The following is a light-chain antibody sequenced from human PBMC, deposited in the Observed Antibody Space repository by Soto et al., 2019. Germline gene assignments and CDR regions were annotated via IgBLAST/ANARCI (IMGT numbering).Light chain of an antibody. Sequence: EIVLTQSPGTLSLSPGERATLSCRASQSVSSSYLAWYQQKPGQAPRLLIYGASSRATGIPDRFSGSGSGKDFTLTNRRTGAGDFAGYYWQQDGSSPVTFGGGTKVEIK. V-gene: IGKV3-20*01. CDR3: QQDGSSPVT. CDR2: GAS. CDR1: QSVSSSY. J-gene: IGKJ4*01.